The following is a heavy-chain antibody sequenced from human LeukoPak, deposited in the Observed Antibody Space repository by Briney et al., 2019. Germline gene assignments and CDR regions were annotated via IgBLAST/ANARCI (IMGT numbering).Heavy chain of an antibody. D-gene: IGHD2-21*02. CDR1: GFTFSSYA. V-gene: IGHV3-30*04. J-gene: IGHJ4*02. CDR3: TYLQAHGDSTFDY. CDR2: ISYDGSNK. Sequence: GGSLRLSCAASGFTFSSYAMHWVRQAPGKGLEWVAVISYDGSNKYYADSVKGRFTISRDNSKNTLYLQMNSLRAEDTAVYYCTYLQAHGDSTFDYWGQGTLVTVSS.